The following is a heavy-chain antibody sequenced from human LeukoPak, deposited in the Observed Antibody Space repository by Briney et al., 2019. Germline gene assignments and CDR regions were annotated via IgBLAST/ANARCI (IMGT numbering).Heavy chain of an antibody. CDR1: GYSISSGYY. CDR2: IYHSGST. J-gene: IGHJ4*02. CDR3: ATPGIAAAGETFDY. D-gene: IGHD6-13*01. Sequence: SETLSLTCTVSGYSISSGYYWGWIRQPPGKGLEWIGSIYHSGSTYYNPSLKSRVTISVDTSKNQFSLKLSSVTAADTAVYYCATPGIAAAGETFDYWGQGTLVTVSS. V-gene: IGHV4-38-2*02.